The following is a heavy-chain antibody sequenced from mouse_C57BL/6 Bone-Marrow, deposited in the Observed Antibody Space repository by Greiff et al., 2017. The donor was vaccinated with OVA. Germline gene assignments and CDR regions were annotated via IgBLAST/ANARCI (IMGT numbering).Heavy chain of an antibody. V-gene: IGHV1-76*01. Sequence: QVQLQQSGAELVRPGASVKLSCKASGYTFTDYYINWVKQRPGQGLEWIARIYPGSGNTYYNEKFKGKATLTAEKSSSTAYMQLSSLTSEDSAVYFCAREEGYDEGAWFAYWGQGTTLTVSS. J-gene: IGHJ2*01. CDR1: GYTFTDYY. CDR2: IYPGSGNT. D-gene: IGHD2-2*01. CDR3: AREEGYDEGAWFAY.